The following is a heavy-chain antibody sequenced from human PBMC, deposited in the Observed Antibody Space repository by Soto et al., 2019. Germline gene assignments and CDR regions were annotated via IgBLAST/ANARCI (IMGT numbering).Heavy chain of an antibody. CDR1: GYTFTSYY. V-gene: IGHV1-46*01. J-gene: IGHJ6*02. CDR2: INPSGGST. D-gene: IGHD2-15*01. CDR3: ARELVVVAATVSYYYYGMDA. Sequence: ASVKVSCKASGYTFTSYYMHWVRQAPGQGLEWMGIINPSGGSTSYAQKFQGRVTMTRDTSTSTVYMELSSLRSEDTAVYYCARELVVVAATVSYYYYGMDAWGQGTKVTAP.